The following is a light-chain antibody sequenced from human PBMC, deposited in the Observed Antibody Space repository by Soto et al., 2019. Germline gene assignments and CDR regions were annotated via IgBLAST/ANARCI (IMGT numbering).Light chain of an antibody. CDR2: DAS. J-gene: IGKJ4*01. CDR1: QSVSSY. V-gene: IGKV3-11*01. CDR3: QQRSNWPRSA. Sequence: EIVLTQSPATLSLSPGERATLSCRASQSVSSYLAWYQQKPGQAPRLLIYDASNRATGIPARFSGSGSGTAFTLTIRSLGPEDFAVYYCQQRSNWPRSAFGGGTKVEIK.